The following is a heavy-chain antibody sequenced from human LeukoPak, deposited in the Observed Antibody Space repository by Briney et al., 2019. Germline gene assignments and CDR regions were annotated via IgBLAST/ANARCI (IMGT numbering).Heavy chain of an antibody. CDR3: ARDLHDGYSYGY. CDR1: GGTFSSYA. CDR2: IIPILGIA. Sequence: SVKVSCKASGGTFSSYAISWVRQAPGQGLEWIGRIIPILGIANYAQKFQGRVTITADKSTSTAYMELSSLRSEDTAVYYCARDLHDGYSYGYWGQGTLVTVSS. D-gene: IGHD5-18*01. V-gene: IGHV1-69*04. J-gene: IGHJ4*02.